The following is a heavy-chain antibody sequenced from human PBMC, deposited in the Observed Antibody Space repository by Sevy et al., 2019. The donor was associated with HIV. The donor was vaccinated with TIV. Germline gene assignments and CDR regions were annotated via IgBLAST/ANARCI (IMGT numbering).Heavy chain of an antibody. CDR1: GGSINSDH. CDR3: ARRNDFAI. J-gene: IGHJ3*02. Sequence: SETLSLTCTVSGGSINSDHWNWIRQPPGKGLDWIGYVYYIGGTNYNPSLKNRVTISVDRTKNQFSLKLTSVTAADTAVYYCARRNDFAIWGQGTMVTVSS. V-gene: IGHV4-59*08. CDR2: VYYIGGT.